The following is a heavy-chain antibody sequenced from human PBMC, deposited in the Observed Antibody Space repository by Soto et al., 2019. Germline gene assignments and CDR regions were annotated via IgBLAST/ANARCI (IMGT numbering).Heavy chain of an antibody. CDR2: INAGNGNT. V-gene: IGHV1-3*01. Sequence: QVQLVQSGAEVKKPGASVKVSCKASGYTFTSYAMHWVRQAPGQRLEWMGWINAGNGNTKYSQKFQGRVTITRDTSESTADMELSSLRSEDTAVYYCARDFGRITMVRGVTGGYDYWGQGTLLTVSS. CDR3: ARDFGRITMVRGVTGGYDY. D-gene: IGHD3-10*01. CDR1: GYTFTSYA. J-gene: IGHJ4*02.